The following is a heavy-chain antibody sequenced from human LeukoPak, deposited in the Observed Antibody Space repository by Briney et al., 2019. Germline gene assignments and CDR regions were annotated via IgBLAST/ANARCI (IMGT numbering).Heavy chain of an antibody. D-gene: IGHD3-22*01. CDR1: GYTFTSYA. Sequence: GASVKVSCKASGYTFTSYAMNWVRQAPGQGLEWMGWINTNTGNPTYAQGFTGRFVFSLDTSVSTAYLQISSLKAEDTAVYYCARVMGRYYYDSSGFDFDYWGQGTLVTVSS. CDR3: ARVMGRYYYDSSGFDFDY. V-gene: IGHV7-4-1*02. CDR2: INTNTGNP. J-gene: IGHJ4*02.